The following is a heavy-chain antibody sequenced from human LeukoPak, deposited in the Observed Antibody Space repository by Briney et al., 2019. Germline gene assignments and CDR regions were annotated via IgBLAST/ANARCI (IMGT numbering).Heavy chain of an antibody. V-gene: IGHV3-23*01. D-gene: IGHD2/OR15-2a*01. CDR1: GFTFSDYA. CDR2: ISGSGVMT. CDR3: AKDLSIETYFTFDH. J-gene: IGHJ4*02. Sequence: SGGSLRLSCATSGFTFSDYAMTWVRQAPGKGLEWVATISGSGVMTYYADSVKGRFTVSGDNSKNTVYLQMSSLTAADTAVYYCAKDLSIETYFTFDHWGRGTLVTVSS.